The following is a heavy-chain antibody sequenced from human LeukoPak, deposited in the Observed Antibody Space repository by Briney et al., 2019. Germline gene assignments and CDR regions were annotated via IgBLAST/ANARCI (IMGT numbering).Heavy chain of an antibody. CDR2: IDSGGST. J-gene: IGHJ6*01. CDR1: GFTFSNSA. V-gene: IGHV3-66*01. CDR3: ARTYGDYDYYYGMDV. Sequence: GGSLRLSCAASGFTFSNSAMSWVRQAPGKGLEWVSVIDSGGSTNSADSVKGRFSVSRDNSKNTLYLQMNSLRVEDTAVYYCARTYGDYDYYYGMDVWGQGTTVTVSS. D-gene: IGHD4-17*01.